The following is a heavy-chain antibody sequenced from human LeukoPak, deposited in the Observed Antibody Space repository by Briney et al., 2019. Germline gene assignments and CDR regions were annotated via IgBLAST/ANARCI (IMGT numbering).Heavy chain of an antibody. CDR2: ISSYNGNT. V-gene: IGHV1-18*01. D-gene: IGHD2-21*02. CDR1: GYTFTSYG. Sequence: ASVKVSCKASGYTFTSYGISWVRQAPGKGLEWMGWISSYNGNTNYAQKLQGRVTMTTDTSTSTAYMELRSLRSDDTAVYYCARVYCGGDCPDYWGQGTLVTVTS. CDR3: ARVYCGGDCPDY. J-gene: IGHJ4*02.